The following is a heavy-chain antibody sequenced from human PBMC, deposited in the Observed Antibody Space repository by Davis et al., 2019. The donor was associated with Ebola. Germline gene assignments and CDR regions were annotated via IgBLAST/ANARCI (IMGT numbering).Heavy chain of an antibody. D-gene: IGHD7-27*01. Sequence: PGGSLRLSCAASGFTFSDYYMSWIRQAPGKGLECVSYISSGGSTIYYADSVKGRFTISRDNAKNSTYLLMSTLGAEDTAIYYCARRRNWGNDCWGQGTLVTVSS. J-gene: IGHJ4*02. CDR3: ARRRNWGNDC. V-gene: IGHV3-11*01. CDR1: GFTFSDYY. CDR2: ISSGGSTI.